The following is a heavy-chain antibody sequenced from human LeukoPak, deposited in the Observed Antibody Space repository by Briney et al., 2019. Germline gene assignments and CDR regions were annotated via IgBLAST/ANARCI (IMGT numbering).Heavy chain of an antibody. D-gene: IGHD6-13*01. CDR1: GGSISSYY. CDR3: ARADRTGYSGYGGIAAAGSFDY. Sequence: PSETLSLTCTVSGGSISSYYWSWIRQPPGKGLEWIGYIYYSGSTNYNPSLKSRVTISVDTSKNQFSLKLSSVTAADTAVYYCARADRTGYSGYGGIAAAGSFDYWGQGTLVTVSS. CDR2: IYYSGST. V-gene: IGHV4-59*01. J-gene: IGHJ4*02.